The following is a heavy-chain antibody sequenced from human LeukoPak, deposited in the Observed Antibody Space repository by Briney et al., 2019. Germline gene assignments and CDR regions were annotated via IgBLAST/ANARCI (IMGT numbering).Heavy chain of an antibody. D-gene: IGHD5-12*01. CDR3: ARELLVATITWFDP. V-gene: IGHV4-4*07. CDR1: GGSISSYY. J-gene: IGHJ5*02. Sequence: SETLSLTCTVSGGSISSYYWSWIRQPAGKGLEWIGRIYTSGSTNYNPSLKSRVTMSVDTSKNQFSLKLSSVTAADTAVYYCARELLVATITWFDPWGQGTLATVSS. CDR2: IYTSGST.